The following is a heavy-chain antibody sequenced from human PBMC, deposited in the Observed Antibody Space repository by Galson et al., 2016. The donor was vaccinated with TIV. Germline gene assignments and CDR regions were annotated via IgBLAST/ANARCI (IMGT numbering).Heavy chain of an antibody. V-gene: IGHV3-23*01. CDR1: GFTFSAYA. CDR2: IGGIGTSP. CDR3: AKDAQWLPAAYFDY. J-gene: IGHJ4*02. Sequence: SLRLSCAASGFTFSAYAVNWVRQAPGKGLEWVSGIGGIGTSPYYAGSVKGRFTISRDNSRNTLYLQMNSLRAEDTALHYCAKDAQWLPAAYFDYWGQGILVTVSS. D-gene: IGHD6-19*01.